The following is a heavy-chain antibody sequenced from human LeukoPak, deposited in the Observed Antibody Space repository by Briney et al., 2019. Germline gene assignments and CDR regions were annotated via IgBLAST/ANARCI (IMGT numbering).Heavy chain of an antibody. D-gene: IGHD2-15*01. Sequence: ASVKVSCKASGYTFTSYAMNWVRQAPGQGLEWMGWINTNTGNPTYAQGFTGRFVFSLDTSVSTAYLQISSLKAEDTAVYYCARDCSGGSCYVRYFQHWGQGTLVTVSS. J-gene: IGHJ1*01. CDR1: GYTFTSYA. CDR2: INTNTGNP. V-gene: IGHV7-4-1*02. CDR3: ARDCSGGSCYVRYFQH.